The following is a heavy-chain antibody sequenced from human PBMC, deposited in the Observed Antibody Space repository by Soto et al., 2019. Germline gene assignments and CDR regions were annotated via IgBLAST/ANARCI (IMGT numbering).Heavy chain of an antibody. CDR2: INHSGST. CDR3: GRRGSYYDSWIGYYFGGSMDV. Sequence: SETLSRTCAVYGGSFSGYYWSWIRQPPGKGLEWIGEINHSGSTNYKPSLKSRVTISVDTCKNQFSRKLSSVTAADTAVYYCGRRGSYYDSWIGYYFGGSMDVWGQGPTV. V-gene: IGHV4-34*01. J-gene: IGHJ6*02. D-gene: IGHD3-3*01. CDR1: GGSFSGYY.